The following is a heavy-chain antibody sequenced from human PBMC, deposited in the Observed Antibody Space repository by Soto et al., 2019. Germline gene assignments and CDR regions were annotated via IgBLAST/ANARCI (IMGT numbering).Heavy chain of an antibody. Sequence: GESLKISCKGSGYSFTSYWISWVRQMPGKGLEWMGRIDPSDSYTNYSPSFQGHVTISADKSISTAYLQWSSLKASDTAMYYCAREVVVAVGRGGSPETYYHGSGSHYYYYYGMDVWGQGTTVTVSS. V-gene: IGHV5-10-1*01. CDR1: GYSFTSYW. CDR2: IDPSDSYT. J-gene: IGHJ6*02. D-gene: IGHD3-10*01. CDR3: AREVVVAVGRGGSPETYYHGSGSHYYYYYGMDV.